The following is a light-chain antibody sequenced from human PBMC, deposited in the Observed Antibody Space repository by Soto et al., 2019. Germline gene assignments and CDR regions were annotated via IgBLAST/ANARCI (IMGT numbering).Light chain of an antibody. CDR3: QQYGGSPPYT. CDR2: DSS. J-gene: IGKJ2*01. CDR1: QSVTNNY. V-gene: IGKV3-20*01. Sequence: EIVLTQSPGTLSLSPGQRATLSCRASQSVTNNYLAWYQQKPGRAPRLLIYDSSSRATGVPDRFSASGSGTDFTLSISRLEPEDAAVYLCQQYGGSPPYTVGQGTKVDIK.